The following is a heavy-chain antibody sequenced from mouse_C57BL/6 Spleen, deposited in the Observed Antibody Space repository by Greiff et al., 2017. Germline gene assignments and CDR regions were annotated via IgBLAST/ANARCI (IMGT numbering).Heavy chain of an antibody. Sequence: EVQLQQSGPELVKPGASVKIPCTASGYTFTDYNMDWVKQSHGKSLEWIGDINPNNGGTIYNQKFKGKATLTVDKSSSTAYMELRSLTSEDTAVYYCARGDYGAWFADWGQGTLVTVSA. CDR2: INPNNGGT. J-gene: IGHJ3*01. V-gene: IGHV1-18*01. D-gene: IGHD2-4*01. CDR3: ARGDYGAWFAD. CDR1: GYTFTDYN.